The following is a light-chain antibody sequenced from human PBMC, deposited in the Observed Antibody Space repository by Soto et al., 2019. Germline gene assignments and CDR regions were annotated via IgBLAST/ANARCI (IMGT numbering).Light chain of an antibody. Sequence: QSVLTQPPSMSAAPGQKVTITCSGSSSNVGNNFVSWYQQLPGTAPKLLIFDNSQRPSGIPDRFFGSKSGTSATLAITGPQTGDEAGYYCGTWDTKLNAVAFGGGTKLTVL. CDR3: GTWDTKLNAVA. J-gene: IGLJ2*01. CDR1: SSNVGNNF. CDR2: DNS. V-gene: IGLV1-51*01.